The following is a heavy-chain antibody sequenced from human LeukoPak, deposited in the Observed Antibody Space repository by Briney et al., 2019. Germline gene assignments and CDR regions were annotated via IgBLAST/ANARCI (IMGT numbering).Heavy chain of an antibody. Sequence: VASVKVSCKTSGFSFTFYYMHWMRQAPGQGLGWMGWINANTGDTRYAPKFQGRVTITRDVSITTAYMELSGLRSDDTAIYYCARDLIEGATNFWGQGTLVTVSS. CDR3: ARDLIEGATNF. V-gene: IGHV1-2*02. J-gene: IGHJ4*02. D-gene: IGHD1-26*01. CDR1: GFSFTFYY. CDR2: INANTGDT.